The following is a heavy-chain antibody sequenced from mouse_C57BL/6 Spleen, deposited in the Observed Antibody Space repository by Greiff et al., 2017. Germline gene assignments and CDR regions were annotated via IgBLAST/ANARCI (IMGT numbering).Heavy chain of an antibody. D-gene: IGHD4-1*01. J-gene: IGHJ1*03. CDR2: INPNNGGT. CDR1: GYTFTDYN. V-gene: IGHV1-18*01. CDR3: ARKEGLGRRYFDV. Sequence: EVQLQQSGPELVKPGASVKIPCKASGYTFTDYNMDWVKQSHGKSLEWIGDINPNNGGTIYNQKFKGKATLTVDKSSSTAYMELRSLTSEDTAVYYCARKEGLGRRYFDVWGTGTTVTVSS.